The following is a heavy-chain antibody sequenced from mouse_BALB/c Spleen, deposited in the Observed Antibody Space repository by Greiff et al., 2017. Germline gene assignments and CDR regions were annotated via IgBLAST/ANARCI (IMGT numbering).Heavy chain of an antibody. CDR3: ARVPVATPYAMDY. J-gene: IGHJ4*01. CDR1: GFTFSDYY. V-gene: IGHV5-4*02. D-gene: IGHD1-1*01. CDR2: ISDGGSYT. Sequence: EVKLMESGGGLVKPGGSLKLSCAASGFTFSDYYMYWVRQTPEKRLEWVATISDGGSYTYYPDSVKGRFTISRDNAKNNLYLQMSSLKSEDTAMYYCARVPVATPYAMDYWGQGTSVTVSS.